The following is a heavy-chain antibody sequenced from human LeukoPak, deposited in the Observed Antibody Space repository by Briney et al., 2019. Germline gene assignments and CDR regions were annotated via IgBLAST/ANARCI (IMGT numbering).Heavy chain of an antibody. J-gene: IGHJ6*03. CDR2: IYSGGST. CDR1: GFTVSSNY. V-gene: IGHV3-66*02. CDR3: ARGHYSNYVDYYYDMDV. Sequence: PGGSLRLSCAASGFTVSSNYMSWVRQAPGKGLEWVSVIYSGGSTYYADSVKGRFTISRDNSKNTLYLQMNSLRAEDTAVYYCARGHYSNYVDYYYDMDVWGKGTTVTVSS. D-gene: IGHD4-11*01.